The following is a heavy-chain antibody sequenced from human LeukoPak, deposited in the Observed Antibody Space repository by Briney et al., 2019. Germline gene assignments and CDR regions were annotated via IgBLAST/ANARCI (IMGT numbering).Heavy chain of an antibody. CDR3: AKISTPIPAAGAMDN. Sequence: GGSLRLSCAASGFTVSSNYMNWVRQAPGKGLDWVSIIYSGGSTFYANSVKGRFTISRDNSKSTLYLQMNGLRAEDTAVYYCAKISTPIPAAGAMDNWGQGTLVTVSS. V-gene: IGHV3-53*01. CDR2: IYSGGST. J-gene: IGHJ4*02. D-gene: IGHD6-13*01. CDR1: GFTVSSNY.